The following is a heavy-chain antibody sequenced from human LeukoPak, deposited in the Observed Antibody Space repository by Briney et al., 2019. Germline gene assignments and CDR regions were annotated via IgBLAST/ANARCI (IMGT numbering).Heavy chain of an antibody. D-gene: IGHD3-9*01. CDR1: GGSISSGGYY. Sequence: PSETLSLTCTVSGGSISSGGYYWSWIRQHPGKGLEWIGYIYYSGSTYYNPSLKSRVTISVDTSKNQFSLKLSSVTAADTAVYYCASGYDISPRVDYWGQGTLVTVSS. V-gene: IGHV4-30-4*08. CDR2: IYYSGST. J-gene: IGHJ4*02. CDR3: ASGYDISPRVDY.